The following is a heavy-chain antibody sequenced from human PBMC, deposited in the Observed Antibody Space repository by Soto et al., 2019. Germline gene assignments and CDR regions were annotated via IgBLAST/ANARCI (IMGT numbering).Heavy chain of an antibody. CDR1: GGTFSSYA. V-gene: IGHV1-69*13. J-gene: IGHJ4*02. Sequence: ASVKVSCKSSGGTFSSYAISWVRQAPGQGLEWMGGIIPIFGTANYAQKFQGRVTITADESTSTAYMELSSLRSEDTAVYYCARHPPLTGDALDYWGQGTLVTVSS. CDR2: IIPIFGTA. CDR3: ARHPPLTGDALDY. D-gene: IGHD7-27*01.